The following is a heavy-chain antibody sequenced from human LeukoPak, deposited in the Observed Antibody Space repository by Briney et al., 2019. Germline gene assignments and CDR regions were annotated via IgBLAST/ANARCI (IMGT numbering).Heavy chain of an antibody. CDR3: ARVGWELLFDAFDI. J-gene: IGHJ3*02. D-gene: IGHD1-26*01. Sequence: PGGSLRLSCAASRFNFSNYNMNWVRQAPGKGLEWVSSIRSSSNYIYYADLVKGRFTIPRDNAKNSLYLQMNSLRAEDTAVYYCARVGWELLFDAFDIWGQGTMVTVSS. CDR2: IRSSSNYI. CDR1: RFNFSNYN. V-gene: IGHV3-21*01.